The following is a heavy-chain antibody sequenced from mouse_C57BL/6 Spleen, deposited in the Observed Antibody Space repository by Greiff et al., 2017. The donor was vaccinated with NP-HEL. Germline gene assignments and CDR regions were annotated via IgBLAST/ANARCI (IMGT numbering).Heavy chain of an antibody. V-gene: IGHV1-20*01. J-gene: IGHJ2*01. D-gene: IGHD2-4*01. CDR2: INPYNGDT. Sequence: EVQLQESGPELVKPGDSVKISCKASGYSFTGYFMNWVMQSHGKSLEWIGRINPYNGDTFYNQKFKGKATLTVDKSSSTAHMELRSLTSEDSAVYYCARNGDYGDYFDYWGQGTTLTVSS. CDR3: ARNGDYGDYFDY. CDR1: GYSFTGYF.